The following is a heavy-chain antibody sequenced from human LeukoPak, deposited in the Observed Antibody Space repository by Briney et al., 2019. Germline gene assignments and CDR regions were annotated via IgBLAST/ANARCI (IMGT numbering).Heavy chain of an antibody. CDR2: IYYSGST. D-gene: IGHD5-24*01. CDR3: AGRLWRRDGYNLSAFDI. J-gene: IGHJ3*02. Sequence: SETLSLTCTVSGGSISSYYWNWIRQPPRKGLEWIGYIYYSGSTNYNPSLKSRVTKSVDTSKNQFSLKLSSVTAADTAVYYCAGRLWRRDGYNLSAFDIWGQGTMVTVSS. CDR1: GGSISSYY. V-gene: IGHV4-59*01.